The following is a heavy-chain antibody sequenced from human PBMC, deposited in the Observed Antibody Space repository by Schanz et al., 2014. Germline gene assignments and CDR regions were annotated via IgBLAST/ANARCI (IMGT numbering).Heavy chain of an antibody. D-gene: IGHD2-21*01. CDR1: GFTFSSYT. CDR2: ISGSGGDSV. Sequence: EVQLLESGGGLVRPGGSLRLSCAASGFTFSSYTMNWVRQAPGKGLEWVSAISGSGGDSVDYADSVKGRFTISRDNTRNSLYLQMNSLRVDDTAVYYCAREFVNWGQGTLVTVSS. V-gene: IGHV3-23*01. CDR3: AREFVN. J-gene: IGHJ1*01.